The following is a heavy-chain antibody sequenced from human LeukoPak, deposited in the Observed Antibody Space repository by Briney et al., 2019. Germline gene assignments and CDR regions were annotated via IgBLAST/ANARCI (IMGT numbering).Heavy chain of an antibody. J-gene: IGHJ4*02. Sequence: GGSLRLSCVASGFTFSPITMSWVRQAPGKGLEWVAGMYGRGDVFYADSVKGRFTISRDNSDNTVYLQMNNLRVDDSAFYYCAKVFKPDANWALDSWGRGTQVTVSS. D-gene: IGHD1-14*01. V-gene: IGHV3-23*01. CDR3: AKVFKPDANWALDS. CDR2: MYGRGDV. CDR1: GFTFSPIT.